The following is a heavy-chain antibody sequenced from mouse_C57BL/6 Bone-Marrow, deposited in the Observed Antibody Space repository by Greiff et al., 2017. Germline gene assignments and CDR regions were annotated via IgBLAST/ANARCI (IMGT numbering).Heavy chain of an antibody. J-gene: IGHJ4*01. CDR3: ARTYGSSYVYAMDY. V-gene: IGHV5-17*01. CDR2: ISSGSSTI. Sequence: EVHLVESGGGLVKPGGSLKLSCAASGFTFSDYGMHWVRQAPEKGLEWVAYISSGSSTIYYADTVKGRFTLSRDNAKNTLFLQMTSLRSEDTAMYYCARTYGSSYVYAMDYWGQGTSVTVSS. D-gene: IGHD1-1*01. CDR1: GFTFSDYG.